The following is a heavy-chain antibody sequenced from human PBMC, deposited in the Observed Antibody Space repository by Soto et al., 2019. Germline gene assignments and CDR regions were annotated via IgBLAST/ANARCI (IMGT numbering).Heavy chain of an antibody. D-gene: IGHD6-19*01. CDR3: AKDIHPAYSSGWPDY. Sequence: EVQLVESGGGLVQPGRSLRLSCAASGFTFDDYAMHWVRPAPGKGLEWVSGISWNSGSIGYADSLKGRFTISRDNAKNSLYLHMNSLRAEDTALYYCAKDIHPAYSSGWPDYWGQGTLVTVAS. V-gene: IGHV3-9*01. CDR2: ISWNSGSI. CDR1: GFTFDDYA. J-gene: IGHJ4*02.